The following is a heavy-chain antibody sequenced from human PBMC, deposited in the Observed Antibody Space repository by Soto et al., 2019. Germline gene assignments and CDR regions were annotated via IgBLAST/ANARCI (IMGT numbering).Heavy chain of an antibody. D-gene: IGHD6-13*01. V-gene: IGHV3-66*01. CDR1: GFTVISNH. Sequence: EVQLVESGGGLVQPGGSLRLSCAASGFTVISNHMSWVRQAPGKGLEWVSVIYSGGSTYAADSVRGRFTISRDNSKSTLYLQMNSLRAEDTAVYYCARAIAVAGTWDYFDYWGQGTLVTVSS. CDR2: IYSGGST. CDR3: ARAIAVAGTWDYFDY. J-gene: IGHJ4*02.